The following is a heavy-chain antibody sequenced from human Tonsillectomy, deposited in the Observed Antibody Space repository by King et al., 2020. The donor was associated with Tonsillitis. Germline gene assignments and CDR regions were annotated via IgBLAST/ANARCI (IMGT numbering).Heavy chain of an antibody. D-gene: IGHD1-26*01. J-gene: IGHJ3*01. V-gene: IGHV3-21*01. CDR3: ARDILADSRWELLPSAFDV. Sequence: VQLVESGGGLVKPGGSLRLSCAASGFTFNSYSMNWVRQAPGKGLEWVSSISSRSSYIYYADSVKGRFTISRDNAKNSLDLQLTTLRAEDTAVYYCARDILADSRWELLPSAFDVWGQGTMVTVSS. CDR1: GFTFNSYS. CDR2: ISSRSSYI.